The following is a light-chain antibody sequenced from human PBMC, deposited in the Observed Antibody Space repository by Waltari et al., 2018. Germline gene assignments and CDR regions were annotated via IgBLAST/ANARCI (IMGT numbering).Light chain of an antibody. CDR1: TLQLVGITR. CDR3: SSYTSSSTWVV. V-gene: IGLV2-18*02. Sequence: QSALTHPPPCPGPLDSQSPSPAPQPTLQLVGITRPPGTHSPPAHAPNPRFQRSQHPPGTAPKLMIYEVSNRPSGVPDRFSGSKSGNTASLTISGLQAEDEADYYCSSYTSSSTWVVFGGGTKLTVL. CDR2: EVS. J-gene: IGLJ2*01.